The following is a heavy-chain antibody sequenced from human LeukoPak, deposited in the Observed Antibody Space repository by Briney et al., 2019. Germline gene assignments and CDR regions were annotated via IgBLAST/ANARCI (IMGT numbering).Heavy chain of an antibody. Sequence: SETLFLTCTVSGXSLSSTNYYGGWIRQPPGEGLEWIGSIYYSGSTYYNPSLESRVTMSVDTSKNQFSLEMTSVTAADTAVYYCARQNGAGWYIDHWGQGTLVTVSS. J-gene: IGHJ4*02. CDR3: ARQNGAGWYIDH. CDR1: GXSLSSTNYY. D-gene: IGHD4/OR15-4a*01. V-gene: IGHV4-39*01. CDR2: IYYSGST.